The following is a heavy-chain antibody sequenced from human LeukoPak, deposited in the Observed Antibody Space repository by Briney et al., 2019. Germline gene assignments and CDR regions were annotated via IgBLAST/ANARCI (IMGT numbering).Heavy chain of an antibody. CDR1: GFRFSDFT. V-gene: IGHV3-23*01. CDR3: GKEGGA. D-gene: IGHD3-16*01. J-gene: IGHJ5*02. Sequence: GGSLRLSCAASGFRFSDFTMTWVRQAPGKGPEWVSAIGGRGGSTYYADSVGGRFTISRDNSKDMVLLQMNSLKVEDTATYYCGKEGGAWGQGTKVTVSS. CDR2: IGGRGGST.